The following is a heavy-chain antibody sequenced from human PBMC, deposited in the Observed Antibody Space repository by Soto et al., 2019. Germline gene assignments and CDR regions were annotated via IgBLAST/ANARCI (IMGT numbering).Heavy chain of an antibody. CDR3: ARLPSVNYYDSSGYWHDAFDI. CDR2: IYHSGST. V-gene: IGHV4-4*02. CDR1: GGSISSSNW. D-gene: IGHD3-22*01. J-gene: IGHJ3*02. Sequence: ETLSLTCAVSGGSISSSNWWSWVRQPPGKGLEWIGEIYHSGSTNYNPSLKSRVTISVDKSKNQFSLKLSSVTAADTAVYYCARLPSVNYYDSSGYWHDAFDIWGQGTMVTVSS.